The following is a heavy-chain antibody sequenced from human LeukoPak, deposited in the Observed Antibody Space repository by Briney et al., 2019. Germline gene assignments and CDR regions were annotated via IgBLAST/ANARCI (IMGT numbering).Heavy chain of an antibody. CDR1: GGSISSYY. Sequence: SETLSLTCTVSGGSISSYYWSWIRQPPGKGLEWIGYIYYSGGTNYNPSLKSRVTISVDTSKNQFSLKLSSVTAADTAVYYCARVGYYYDSSGPNWFDPWGQGTLVTVSS. CDR3: ARVGYYYDSSGPNWFDP. J-gene: IGHJ5*02. D-gene: IGHD3-22*01. V-gene: IGHV4-59*01. CDR2: IYYSGGT.